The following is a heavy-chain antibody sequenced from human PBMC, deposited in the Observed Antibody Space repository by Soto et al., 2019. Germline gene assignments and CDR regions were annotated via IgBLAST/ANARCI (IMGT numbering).Heavy chain of an antibody. Sequence: EMQLLESGGGLVQPGGSLRLSCAASTFSFSGYAMTWVRQVPGKGLEWVSSISDTGASTYYADSVKGRFTISRDNSRNTLYLEMNGLRAEDTAVYYCGKGDTGVAYNWLDPWGQGTLVTVSS. CDR1: TFSFSGYA. CDR3: GKGDTGVAYNWLDP. V-gene: IGHV3-23*01. J-gene: IGHJ5*02. D-gene: IGHD5-18*01. CDR2: ISDTGAST.